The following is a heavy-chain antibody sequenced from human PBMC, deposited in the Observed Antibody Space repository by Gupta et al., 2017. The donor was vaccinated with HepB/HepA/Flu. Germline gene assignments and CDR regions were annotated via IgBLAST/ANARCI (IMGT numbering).Heavy chain of an antibody. D-gene: IGHD5-18*01. J-gene: IGHJ5*02. Sequence: QVQLVQSGAEVKKPGASVKVSCKASGYTFTSYYMHGLRQAHGQGLEWMGIINPSGGSTSYAQKFQGRVTMTRDTSTSTVYMELSSLRSEDTAVYYCARAPGIQLGSWPNWFDPWGQGTLVTVSS. V-gene: IGHV1-46*01. CDR2: INPSGGST. CDR1: GYTFTSYY. CDR3: ARAPGIQLGSWPNWFDP.